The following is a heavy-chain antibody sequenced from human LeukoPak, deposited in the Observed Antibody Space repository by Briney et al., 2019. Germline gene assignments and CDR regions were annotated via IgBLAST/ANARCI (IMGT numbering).Heavy chain of an antibody. D-gene: IGHD2-15*01. CDR2: IHDTGRT. V-gene: IGHV4-59*08. CDR3: ARLLRWSEDGFDI. CDR1: GGSISNYF. Sequence: SETLSLTCTVSGGSISNYFWSWIRQFPGKGLECIGYIHDTGRTKYNPSLESRVTISIDTSNQFSLTLRSVTAADTAVYYCARLLRWSEDGFDIWGQGTMVAISS. J-gene: IGHJ3*02.